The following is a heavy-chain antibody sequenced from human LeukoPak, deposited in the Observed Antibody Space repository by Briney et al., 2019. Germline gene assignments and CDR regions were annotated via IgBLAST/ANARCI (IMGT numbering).Heavy chain of an antibody. Sequence: ASVEASCKACGHTFTSYDINWVRQATGQGLEWMGWMNPNSGNTGYAQKFQGRITMTRNTSISTAYMELSSLRSEDTAVYYCASGGPSYTSYWGQGTLVTLSS. J-gene: IGHJ4*02. D-gene: IGHD2-2*02. V-gene: IGHV1-8*01. CDR3: ASGGPSYTSY. CDR1: GHTFTSYD. CDR2: MNPNSGNT.